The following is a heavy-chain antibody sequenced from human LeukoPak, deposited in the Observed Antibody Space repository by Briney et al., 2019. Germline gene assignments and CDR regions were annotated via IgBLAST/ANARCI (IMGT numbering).Heavy chain of an antibody. J-gene: IGHJ4*02. CDR2: ISASGDGT. CDR3: AKDGRGSLRFLEWLSTYYFDY. D-gene: IGHD3-3*01. V-gene: IGHV3-23*01. Sequence: GGSLRLFCAASGFTFSTTAMSWVRQAPGKGLEWVSAISASGDGTFYADSVKGRFTISRDNPKNTLYLQMNSLRAEDTAVYYCAKDGRGSLRFLEWLSTYYFDYWGQGTLVTVSS. CDR1: GFTFSTTA.